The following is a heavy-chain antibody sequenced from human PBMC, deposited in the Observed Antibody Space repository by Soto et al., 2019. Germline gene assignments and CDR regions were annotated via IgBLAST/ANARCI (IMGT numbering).Heavy chain of an antibody. CDR1: GGTFSSYT. CDR2: IVPILGIA. V-gene: IGHV1-69*02. D-gene: IGHD2-2*01. J-gene: IGHJ3*02. CDR3: ARYRGYCSSTSCFEGYAFDI. Sequence: GASVKVSCKASGGTFSSYTISWVRQAPGQGLEWMGRIVPILGIANYAQKFQGRVTITADKSTSTAYMALSSLRSEDTAVYYCARYRGYCSSTSCFEGYAFDIWGQGTMVT.